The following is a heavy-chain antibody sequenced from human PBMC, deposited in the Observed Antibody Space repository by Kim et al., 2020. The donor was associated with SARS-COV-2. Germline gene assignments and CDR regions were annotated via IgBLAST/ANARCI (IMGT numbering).Heavy chain of an antibody. V-gene: IGHV4-59*01. CDR3: AGWDYYYFYGVDV. D-gene: IGHD1-26*01. J-gene: IGHJ6*02. Sequence: SNPTLNSRLTISVATSKNQFSLKVRSVTAADTAVYYCAGWDYYYFYGVDVWGQGTTVTVSS.